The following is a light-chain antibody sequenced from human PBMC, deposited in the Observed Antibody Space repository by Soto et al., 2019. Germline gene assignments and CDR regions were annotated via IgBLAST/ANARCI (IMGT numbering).Light chain of an antibody. CDR2: DAS. CDR3: QQYENLVT. Sequence: IQMTQSPSFLSASVLYIFTITFQASQDIRNSLNWYQQKPGTAPNLLIYDASNLETGVPSRFSGSGSGTDFSFSISSLQPEDIATYYCQQYENLVTFGQGTRLEIK. J-gene: IGKJ5*01. CDR1: QDIRNS. V-gene: IGKV1-33*01.